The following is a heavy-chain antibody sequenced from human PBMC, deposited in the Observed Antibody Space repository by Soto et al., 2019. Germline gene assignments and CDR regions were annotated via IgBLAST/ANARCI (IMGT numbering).Heavy chain of an antibody. V-gene: IGHV3-23*01. D-gene: IGHD3-10*01. Sequence: GGSLRLSCAASGFTFSTYIMGWVRRAPGKGLEWVSGVSGGGTSTDYADSVKGRFTISRDNSKSTLYLQMNSLRAEDTALYYCAKDYSGSGSVFDYWGQGTLVTVSS. CDR2: VSGGGTST. CDR1: GFTFSTYI. J-gene: IGHJ4*02. CDR3: AKDYSGSGSVFDY.